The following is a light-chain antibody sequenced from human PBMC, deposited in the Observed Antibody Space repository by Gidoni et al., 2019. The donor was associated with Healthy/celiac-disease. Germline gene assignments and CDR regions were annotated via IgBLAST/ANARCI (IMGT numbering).Light chain of an antibody. CDR2: GAS. J-gene: IGKJ4*01. CDR3: QQYGSSPALT. CDR1: QSVSSSY. Sequence: IVFTQSPGTLSLSPGERATLSCRASQSVSSSYLAWYQQKPGQAPRLLIYGASSRATGIPDRFSGSGSGTDFTLTISRLEPEDFAVYYCQQYGSSPALTFGGGTKVEIK. V-gene: IGKV3-20*01.